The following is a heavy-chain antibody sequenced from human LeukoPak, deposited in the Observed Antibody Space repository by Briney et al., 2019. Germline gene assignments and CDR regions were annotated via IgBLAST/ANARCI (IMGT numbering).Heavy chain of an antibody. D-gene: IGHD1-14*01. V-gene: IGHV3-43D*03. CDR1: GFTFDDYA. Sequence: GGSLRLSCAASGFTFDDYAMHWVRQAPGKGLEWVSLISWDGGNTYYADSVKGRFTISRDNSKNSLYLQMNSLRAEDTALYYCAKDTAWRAEYYYMDVWGKGTTVTVSS. J-gene: IGHJ6*03. CDR2: ISWDGGNT. CDR3: AKDTAWRAEYYYMDV.